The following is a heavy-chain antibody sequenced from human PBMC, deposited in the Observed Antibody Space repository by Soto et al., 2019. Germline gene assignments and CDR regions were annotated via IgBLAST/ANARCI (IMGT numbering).Heavy chain of an antibody. CDR3: ARDGDGCIHP. D-gene: IGHD2-21*01. J-gene: IGHJ5*02. CDR1: GGSFSAYQ. CDR2: INPSGST. V-gene: IGHV4-34*01. Sequence: QVQLQQWGAGLLKPSETLSLTCAVYGGSFSAYQWSWIRQPPGKGLEWIGEINPSGSTNYNPSLKIRVTISKDTSKSQFSLKLSSVTAADTAVYYCARDGDGCIHPWGQGTLVTVSS.